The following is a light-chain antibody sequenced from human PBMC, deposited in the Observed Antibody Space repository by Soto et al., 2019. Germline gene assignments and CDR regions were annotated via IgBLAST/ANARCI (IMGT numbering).Light chain of an antibody. CDR1: QRISSH. J-gene: IGKJ1*01. CDR2: AAS. Sequence: DIQMTQCPSSLSASVGDRVTITCRASQRISSHLNWYQQKPGKAPKLLIYAASSLQSGVPSRFSGSGSGTDFTLTISSLQPEDFATYYCQQSYSAPQTFGQGTKVDIK. V-gene: IGKV1-39*01. CDR3: QQSYSAPQT.